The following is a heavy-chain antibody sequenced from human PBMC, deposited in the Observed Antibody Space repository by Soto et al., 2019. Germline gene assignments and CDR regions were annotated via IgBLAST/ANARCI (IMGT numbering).Heavy chain of an antibody. J-gene: IGHJ4*02. CDR1: GFTFSRHG. CDR2: INPSGDST. V-gene: IGHV3-23*01. D-gene: IGHD6-13*01. CDR3: AKVDVSTAGAFDY. Sequence: GGSLRLSCVASGFTFSRHGLSWVRQAPGKGLEWVSTINPSGDSTFYADSVKGRFTISRDNSKNTVYLQMNSLSVGDTAVYLCAKVDVSTAGAFDYWGQGALVTVSS.